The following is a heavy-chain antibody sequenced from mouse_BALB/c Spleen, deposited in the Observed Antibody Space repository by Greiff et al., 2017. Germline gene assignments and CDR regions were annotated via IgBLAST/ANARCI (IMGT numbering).Heavy chain of an antibody. J-gene: IGHJ3*01. CDR1: GYSITSGYY. V-gene: IGHV3-6*02. CDR2: ISYDGSN. CDR3: ARDDRFAY. Sequence: DVKLQESGPGLVKPSQSLSLTCSVTGYSITSGYYWNWIRQFPGNKLEWMGYISYDGSNNYNPSLKNRISITRDTSKNQFFLKLNSVTTEDTATYYCARDDRFAYWGQGTLVTVSA.